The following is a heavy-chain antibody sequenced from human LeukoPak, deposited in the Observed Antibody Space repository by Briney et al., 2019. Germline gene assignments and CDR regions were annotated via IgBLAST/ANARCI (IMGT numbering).Heavy chain of an antibody. V-gene: IGHV3-23*01. CDR2: ISGSGGST. Sequence: PGGSLRPSCAASGFTFSSYAMSWVRQAPGKGLEWVLAISGSGGSTYYADSVKGRFTISRDNSKNTLYLQMNSLRAEDTAVYYCASDRASYYYGSGSYYSPYWGQGTLVTVSS. CDR1: GFTFSSYA. D-gene: IGHD3-10*01. J-gene: IGHJ4*02. CDR3: ASDRASYYYGSGSYYSPY.